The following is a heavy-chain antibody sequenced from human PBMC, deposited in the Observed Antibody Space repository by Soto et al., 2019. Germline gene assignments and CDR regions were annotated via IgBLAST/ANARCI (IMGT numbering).Heavy chain of an antibody. D-gene: IGHD2-2*01. V-gene: IGHV3-11*01. Sequence: GGALRLSCAASGFTFSDYYMSWIRQAPGKGLEGFSYISSSGSTIYYADSVKGRFTISRDNAKNSLYLQMNSLRAEDTAVYYCARGLPYCSSTSCYEFDAFDIWGQGTMVTVSS. CDR2: ISSSGSTI. J-gene: IGHJ3*02. CDR3: ARGLPYCSSTSCYEFDAFDI. CDR1: GFTFSDYY.